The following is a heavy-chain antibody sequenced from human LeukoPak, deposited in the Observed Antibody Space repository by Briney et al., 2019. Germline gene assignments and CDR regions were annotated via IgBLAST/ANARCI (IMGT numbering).Heavy chain of an antibody. CDR2: IIPIFGTA. J-gene: IGHJ3*02. Sequence: GASVKVSCKASGGTFSSYAISWVRQAPGQGLEWMGGIIPIFGTANYAQKFQGRVTITTDESTSTAYMELSSLRSEDTAVYYCARQSPLHDAFDIWGQGTMVTVSS. CDR1: GGTFSSYA. CDR3: ARQSPLHDAFDI. V-gene: IGHV1-69*05.